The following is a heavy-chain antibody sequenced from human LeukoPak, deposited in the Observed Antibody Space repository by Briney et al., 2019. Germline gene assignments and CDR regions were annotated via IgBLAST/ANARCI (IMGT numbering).Heavy chain of an antibody. V-gene: IGHV3-21*01. CDR2: ISSSSTYI. Sequence: PGGSLRLSCAASGFTFSIYSMNWVRQAPGKGLEWVSYISSSSTYIDHADSVKGRFTISRDNAKNSLYLQMNSLRDDDTAVYYCAREPVAGTAPRWGQGTLVTVSS. CDR3: AREPVAGTAPR. J-gene: IGHJ4*02. D-gene: IGHD6-19*01. CDR1: GFTFSIYS.